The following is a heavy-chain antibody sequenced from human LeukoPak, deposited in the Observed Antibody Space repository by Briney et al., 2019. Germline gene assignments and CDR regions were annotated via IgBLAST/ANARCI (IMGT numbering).Heavy chain of an antibody. CDR1: GFTFSSYA. Sequence: GGSLRLSCAASGFTFSSYAMSWVRQAPGKGLEWVSAISGSGGSTYYADSVKGRFTISRDNSKNTLYLQMNSLRAEDTALYYCAKDRRRDGYNYDFDYWGQGTLVTVSS. CDR2: ISGSGGST. V-gene: IGHV3-23*01. D-gene: IGHD5-24*01. CDR3: AKDRRRDGYNYDFDY. J-gene: IGHJ4*02.